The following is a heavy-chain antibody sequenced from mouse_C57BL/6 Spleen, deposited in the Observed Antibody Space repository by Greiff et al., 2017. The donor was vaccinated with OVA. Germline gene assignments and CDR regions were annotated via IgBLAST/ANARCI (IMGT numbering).Heavy chain of an antibody. D-gene: IGHD1-1*01. V-gene: IGHV1-18*01. CDR2: INPNNGGT. J-gene: IGHJ1*03. CDR1: GYTFTDYN. Sequence: EVQLQQSGPELVKPGASVKIPCKASGYTFTDYNMDWVKQSHGKSLEWIGDINPNNGGTIYNQKCKGKATLTVDKSSSTAYMELRSLTSEDTAVYYCARGITTVVGDWYFDVWGTGTTVTVSS. CDR3: ARGITTVVGDWYFDV.